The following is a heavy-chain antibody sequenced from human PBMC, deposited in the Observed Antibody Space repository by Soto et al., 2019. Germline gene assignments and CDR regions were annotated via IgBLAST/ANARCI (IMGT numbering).Heavy chain of an antibody. CDR3: AKGRGGSGSLTPRVDF. CDR1: GFTFNNYA. D-gene: IGHD3-10*01. Sequence: EVQLLESGGGLVQPGGSLRLSCAASGFTFNNYAMHWVRQAPGKGLEWVSAISGGGDTTSYADSVKGRFTVSRDGSKNTLYLQMSSLRAEDTALYYCAKGRGGSGSLTPRVDFWGQGTLVTVSS. CDR2: ISGGGDTT. V-gene: IGHV3-23*01. J-gene: IGHJ4*02.